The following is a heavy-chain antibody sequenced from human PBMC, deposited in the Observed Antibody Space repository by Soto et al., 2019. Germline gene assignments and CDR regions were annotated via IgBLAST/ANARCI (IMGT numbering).Heavy chain of an antibody. V-gene: IGHV4-4*02. CDR1: YGSIGDSNG. J-gene: IGHJ6*02. CDR2: IYHSGST. D-gene: IGHD2-8*01. Sequence: TSQPMSHTSSVAYGSIGDSNGWRLVHKHPGKGLEWIGEIYHSGSTNYNPSLKSRVTISVDKSKNQFSLKLSSVTAADTAVYYCARRGYCTNGVCYYGMDVWGQGTTVTVPS. CDR3: ARRGYCTNGVCYYGMDV.